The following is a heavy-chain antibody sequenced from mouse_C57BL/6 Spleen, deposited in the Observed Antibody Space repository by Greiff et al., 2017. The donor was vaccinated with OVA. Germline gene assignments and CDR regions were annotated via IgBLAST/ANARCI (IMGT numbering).Heavy chain of an antibody. Sequence: EVQRVESGGDLVKPGGSLKLSCAASGFTFSSYGMSWVRQTPDKRLEWVATISSGGSYTYYPDSVKGRFTISLDDAKNTRYLQMSSLKSEDEAMYDCARRKDQATAPAWFAYWGQGTLVTVSA. V-gene: IGHV5-6*01. CDR3: ARRKDQATAPAWFAY. CDR2: ISSGGSYT. D-gene: IGHD3-2*02. CDR1: GFTFSSYG. J-gene: IGHJ3*01.